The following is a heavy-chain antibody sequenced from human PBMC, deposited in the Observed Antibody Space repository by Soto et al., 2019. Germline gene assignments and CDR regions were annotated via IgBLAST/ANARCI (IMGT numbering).Heavy chain of an antibody. CDR2: IYYSGST. CDR3: ARSPIVLRGEFDY. Sequence: SETLSLTCTVSGGSISSYYWSWIRQPPGKGLEWIGYIYYSGSTNYNPSLKSRVTISVGTSKNQFSLKLNSMTAADTAVYYCARSPIVLRGEFDYWGQGTLVTVSS. CDR1: GGSISSYY. D-gene: IGHD2-8*01. J-gene: IGHJ4*02. V-gene: IGHV4-59*12.